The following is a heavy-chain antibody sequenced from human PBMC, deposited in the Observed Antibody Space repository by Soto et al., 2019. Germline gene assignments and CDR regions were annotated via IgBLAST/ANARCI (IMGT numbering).Heavy chain of an antibody. D-gene: IGHD4-17*01. J-gene: IGHJ4*02. CDR3: AREVAYSDYPWGFDY. Sequence: QVQLVESGGGVVQPERSLRLSCAASGFTFSSFAMHWVRQAPGKGLEWVALIWYDGSNQYYADSVKGRFTISRANSRSTLSLQMNGLGAAHTAVYFCAREVAYSDYPWGFDYWGQGTLVTVSS. CDR1: GFTFSSFA. V-gene: IGHV3-33*01. CDR2: IWYDGSNQ.